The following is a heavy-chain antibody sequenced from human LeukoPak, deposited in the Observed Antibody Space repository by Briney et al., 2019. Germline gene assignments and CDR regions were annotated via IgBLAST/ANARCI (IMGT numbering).Heavy chain of an antibody. CDR3: ARDRISINALGT. CDR1: GDSITGHY. CDR2: ISHIGST. Sequence: SETLSLTCSVSGDSITGHYLTWIRQPPGNGLEWIGYISHIGSTNYNPSLKSRVTISVDTSKNQFSLKLTSVTAADTALYYCARDRISINALGTWGQGTMVTVSS. D-gene: IGHD1-14*01. V-gene: IGHV4-59*11. J-gene: IGHJ3*02.